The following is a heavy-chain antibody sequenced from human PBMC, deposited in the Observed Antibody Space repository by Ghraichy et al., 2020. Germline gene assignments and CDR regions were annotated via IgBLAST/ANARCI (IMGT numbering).Heavy chain of an antibody. CDR2: IYYSGST. CDR3: ARLPGYCSGGSCRWFDP. D-gene: IGHD2-15*01. Sequence: SETLSLTCTVSGGSISSSSYYWGWIRQPPGKGLEWIGSIYYSGSTYYNPSLKSRVTISVDTSKNQFSLKLSSVTAADTAVYYCARLPGYCSGGSCRWFDPWGQGTLVTVSS. V-gene: IGHV4-39*01. J-gene: IGHJ5*02. CDR1: GGSISSSSYY.